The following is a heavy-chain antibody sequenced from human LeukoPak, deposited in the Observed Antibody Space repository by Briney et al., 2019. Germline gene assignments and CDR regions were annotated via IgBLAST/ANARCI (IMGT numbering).Heavy chain of an antibody. CDR1: GGSFSGYY. CDR2: INHSGST. CDR3: ARSYSGTYYVDY. D-gene: IGHD1-26*01. V-gene: IGHV4-34*01. Sequence: NPSETLSLTCAVYGGSFSGYYWSWIRQPPGKGLEWIGEINHSGSTNYNPSLKSRVTISVDTSKNQFSLKLSSVTAADTAVYYCARSYSGTYYVDYWGQGTLVTVSS. J-gene: IGHJ4*02.